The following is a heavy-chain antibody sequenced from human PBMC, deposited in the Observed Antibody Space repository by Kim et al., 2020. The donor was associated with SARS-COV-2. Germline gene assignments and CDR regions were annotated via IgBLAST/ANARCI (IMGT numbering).Heavy chain of an antibody. J-gene: IGHJ4*02. V-gene: IGHV4-34*01. CDR3: ARDDYGDERAFDY. D-gene: IGHD4-17*01. Sequence: NATLNTRFTISVDTSKNHFSLKLSSVAAADTAVYYCARDDYGDERAFDYWGQGTLVTVSS.